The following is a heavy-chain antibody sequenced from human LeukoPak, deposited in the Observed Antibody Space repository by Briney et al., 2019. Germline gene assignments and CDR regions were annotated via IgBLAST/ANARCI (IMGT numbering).Heavy chain of an antibody. CDR1: GFTFSDYN. D-gene: IGHD6-13*01. CDR2: INSSSTYI. J-gene: IGHJ4*02. CDR3: ARVSTAVSLAIDY. Sequence: PGGSLRLSCAASGFTFSDYNMNWVRQAPGKGLEWVSVINSSSTYIYYADSVKGRFTISRDNAKNSLYLQMNSLRVEDTAVYYCARVSTAVSLAIDYWGQGTLVTVST. V-gene: IGHV3-21*06.